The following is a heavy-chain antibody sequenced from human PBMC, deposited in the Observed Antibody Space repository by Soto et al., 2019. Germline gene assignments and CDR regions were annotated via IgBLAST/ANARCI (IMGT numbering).Heavy chain of an antibody. CDR2: ISWNSGQL. D-gene: IGHD4-17*01. CDR1: GFTFDDYA. J-gene: IGHJ6*03. V-gene: IGHV3-9*01. CDR3: AKDKSTGEYSYYRYMDV. Sequence: EVQLVESGGGLVQPDRPLRLSCVASGFTFDDYAMHWVRQAPGKGLEWVSAISWNSGQLDYADSVRGRFTISRDNAKNSLYLQMNSLRPEDTALYYCAKDKSTGEYSYYRYMDVWGKGTTVTVSS.